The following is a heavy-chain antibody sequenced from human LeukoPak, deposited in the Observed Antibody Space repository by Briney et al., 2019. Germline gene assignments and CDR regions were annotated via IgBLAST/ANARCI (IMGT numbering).Heavy chain of an antibody. CDR3: ARVSCSSTSCHYYFDY. V-gene: IGHV4-59*01. J-gene: IGHJ4*02. CDR1: GGSISSYY. Sequence: SETLSLTCTVSGGSISSYYWSWIRRPPGKGLEWIGYIYYSGSTNYNPSLKSRVTISVDTSKNQFSLKLSSVTAADTAVYYCARVSCSSTSCHYYFDYWGQGTLVTVSS. CDR2: IYYSGST. D-gene: IGHD2-2*01.